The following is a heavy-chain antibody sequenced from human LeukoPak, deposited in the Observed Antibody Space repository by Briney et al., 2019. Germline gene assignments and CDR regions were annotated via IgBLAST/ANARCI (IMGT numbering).Heavy chain of an antibody. CDR2: IYTSGST. CDR1: GGSISSCY. D-gene: IGHD3-22*01. CDR3: ARQVVVVITTNYYYYMDV. V-gene: IGHV4-4*09. J-gene: IGHJ6*03. Sequence: SETLSLTCTVSGGSISSCYWSWIRQPPGKGLEWIGYIYTSGSTNYNPSLKSRVTISVDTSKNQFSLKLSSVTAADMAVYYCARQVVVVITTNYYYYMDVWGKGTTVTVSS.